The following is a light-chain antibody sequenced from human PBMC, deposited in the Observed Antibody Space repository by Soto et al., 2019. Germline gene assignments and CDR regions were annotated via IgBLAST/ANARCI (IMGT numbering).Light chain of an antibody. Sequence: DIQMTQSPSSVSASVGDRVTITCRASQGISNWLAWYQQKAGKAPKPLIYATSTLQSGVPSRFRGSGSGTEFTLTISSLQPDDVASYYCQQANSFPYTFGQGTKLEIK. J-gene: IGKJ2*01. CDR1: QGISNW. CDR3: QQANSFPYT. CDR2: ATS. V-gene: IGKV1-12*01.